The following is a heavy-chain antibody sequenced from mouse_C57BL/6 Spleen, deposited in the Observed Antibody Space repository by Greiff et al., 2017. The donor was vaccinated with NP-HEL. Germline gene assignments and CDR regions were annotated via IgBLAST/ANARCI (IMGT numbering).Heavy chain of an antibody. D-gene: IGHD4-1*01. CDR3: AIGDWAGAMDY. CDR2: IRHKANGYTT. J-gene: IGHJ4*01. V-gene: IGHV7-3*01. Sequence: EVMLVESGGGLVQPGGSLSLSCAASGFTFTDYYMSWVRQPPGKALEWLGFIRHKANGYTTEYSASVKGRFTISRDNSQSILYLHMNALRAEDSATYYCAIGDWAGAMDYWGQGTSVTVAS. CDR1: GFTFTDYY.